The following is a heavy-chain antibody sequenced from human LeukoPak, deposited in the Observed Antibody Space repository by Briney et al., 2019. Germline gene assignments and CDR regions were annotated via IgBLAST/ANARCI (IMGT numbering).Heavy chain of an antibody. CDR2: INHSGST. V-gene: IGHV4-34*01. Sequence: ASKTLSLTCAVYGGSFSGYYWSWIRQPPGKGLEWIGEINHSGSTNYNPSLKSRVTISVDTSKNQFSLKLSSVTAADTAVYYCARVRDTAMVKLDYYYYYYMDVWGKGTTVTISS. J-gene: IGHJ6*03. CDR1: GGSFSGYY. D-gene: IGHD5-18*01. CDR3: ARVRDTAMVKLDYYYYYYMDV.